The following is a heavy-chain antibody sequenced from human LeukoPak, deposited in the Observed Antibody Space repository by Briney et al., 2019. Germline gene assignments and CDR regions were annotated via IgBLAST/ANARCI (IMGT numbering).Heavy chain of an antibody. D-gene: IGHD5-12*01. Sequence: ASVRVSCTASGYTFTSYDMNWVRQAPGQGLEWMGWMNPNSCNTGYAQKFQGRVTMTRNTSISTAYMELSSLRSEDTAVYYCARGYSGYDDYWGQGTLVTVSS. V-gene: IGHV1-8*01. CDR2: MNPNSCNT. J-gene: IGHJ4*02. CDR1: GYTFTSYD. CDR3: ARGYSGYDDY.